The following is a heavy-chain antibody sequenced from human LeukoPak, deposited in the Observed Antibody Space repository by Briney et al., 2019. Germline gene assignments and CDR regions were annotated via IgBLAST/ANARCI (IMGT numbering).Heavy chain of an antibody. Sequence: PGGSLRLSCAASGFTVSSNYMSWVRQAPGKGLEWVSVTYCGGSKYYADSVKGRFSISRDTSQNTFYLQMNSLRAEDTAVYYCARYSFQYTNSPLRHDAFDVWGQGMMVVVSS. V-gene: IGHV3-66*01. D-gene: IGHD2/OR15-2a*01. CDR3: ARYSFQYTNSPLRHDAFDV. CDR1: GFTVSSNY. CDR2: TYCGGSK. J-gene: IGHJ3*01.